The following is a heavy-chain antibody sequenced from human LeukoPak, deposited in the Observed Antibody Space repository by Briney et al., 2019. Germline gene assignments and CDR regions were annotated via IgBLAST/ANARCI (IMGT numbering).Heavy chain of an antibody. CDR3: ARGDILTGYYRGYYYYYMDV. Sequence: ASVKVSCKASGYTFTGYYMHWVRQAPGQGLEWIGWINPNSGGTNYAQKFQGRVTMTRDTSISTAYMELSRLRSDDTAVYYCARGDILTGYYRGYYYYYMDVWGKGTTVTVSS. V-gene: IGHV1-2*02. D-gene: IGHD3-9*01. J-gene: IGHJ6*03. CDR2: INPNSGGT. CDR1: GYTFTGYY.